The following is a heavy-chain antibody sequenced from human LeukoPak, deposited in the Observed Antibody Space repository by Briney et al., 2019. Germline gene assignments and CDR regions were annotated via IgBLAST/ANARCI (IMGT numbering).Heavy chain of an antibody. CDR3: ARDGWVDY. CDR2: ISSTGTYI. J-gene: IGHJ4*02. Sequence: KTGGSLRLSCATSGFTFSSSTFGSYTMNWVRQAPGKGLEWVSSISSTGTYIYYTDSVKGRFTISRDIANSLLYLQMNSLRADDTAVYYCARDGWVDYWGQGTLVTVSS. CDR1: GFTFSSSTFGSYT. V-gene: IGHV3-21*01. D-gene: IGHD6-19*01.